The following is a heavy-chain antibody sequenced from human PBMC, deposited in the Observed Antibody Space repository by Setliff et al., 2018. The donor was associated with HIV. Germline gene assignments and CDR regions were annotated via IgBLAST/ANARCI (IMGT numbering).Heavy chain of an antibody. Sequence: SETLSLTCTVSGGSIISSTYFWGWIRQPPGKGLECIGNIYYSGSTSYNPSLKSRVTISVDTSKNQFSLKLSSVTAADTAVYYCARLLVAGSFLTWTSWGQGTLVTVSS. CDR3: ARLLVAGSFLTWTS. V-gene: IGHV4-39*01. J-gene: IGHJ5*02. D-gene: IGHD2-15*01. CDR1: GGSIISSTYF. CDR2: IYYSGST.